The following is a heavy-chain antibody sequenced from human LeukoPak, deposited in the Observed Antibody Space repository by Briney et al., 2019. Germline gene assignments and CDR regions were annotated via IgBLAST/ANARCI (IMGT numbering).Heavy chain of an antibody. J-gene: IGHJ4*02. CDR2: ISSSGSTI. Sequence: GGSLRLSCAASGFTFSDYYMSWIRQAPGKGLEWVSYISSSGSTIYYADSVKGRFTISRDNAKNSLYLQMNSLRAEDTAVYYCARVRVRGVIIIRYYFDYWGQGTLVTVSS. V-gene: IGHV3-11*04. CDR3: ARVRVRGVIIIRYYFDY. CDR1: GFTFSDYY. D-gene: IGHD3-10*01.